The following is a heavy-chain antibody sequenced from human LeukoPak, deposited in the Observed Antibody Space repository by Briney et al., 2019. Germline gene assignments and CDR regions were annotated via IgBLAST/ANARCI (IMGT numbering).Heavy chain of an antibody. CDR1: GGTFSSYA. CDR2: IFPIFGTA. CDR3: ASNPADYGDYDDY. V-gene: IGHV1-69*13. J-gene: IGHJ4*02. Sequence: SVKVSCKASGGTFSSYAISWVRQAPGQGLEWMGGIFPIFGTANYAQKFQGRVTITADESTSTAYMELSSLRSEDTAVYYCASNPADYGDYDDYWGQGTLVTVSS. D-gene: IGHD4-17*01.